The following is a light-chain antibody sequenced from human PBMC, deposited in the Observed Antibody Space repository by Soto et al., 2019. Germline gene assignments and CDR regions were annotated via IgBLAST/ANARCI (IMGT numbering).Light chain of an antibody. CDR3: MQGTFWPYT. Sequence: DVVMTQSPLSLTVTLGQPASISCRSSQSLVHSDGSTYLHWFQQRPCQSPRRLIYKVSNRDSGVPERFSGSGSGTDFTLKISRVEAEDVGVYYCMQGTFWPYTFGQGTKLEI. J-gene: IGKJ2*01. CDR2: KVS. CDR1: QSLVHSDGSTY. V-gene: IGKV2-30*02.